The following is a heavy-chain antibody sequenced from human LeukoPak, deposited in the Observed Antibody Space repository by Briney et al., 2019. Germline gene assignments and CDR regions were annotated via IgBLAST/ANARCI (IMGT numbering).Heavy chain of an antibody. CDR1: GFTFSSYA. Sequence: GGSLRLSCAASGFTFSSYAMSWVRQAPGKGLEWVSAISGSGGSTYYADSVKGRFTISRDNSKNTLYLQMNSLRAEDTAVYYCAKDSLLRSTVTNYFDYWGQGTLVTVSS. D-gene: IGHD4-17*01. J-gene: IGHJ4*02. V-gene: IGHV3-23*01. CDR3: AKDSLLRSTVTNYFDY. CDR2: ISGSGGST.